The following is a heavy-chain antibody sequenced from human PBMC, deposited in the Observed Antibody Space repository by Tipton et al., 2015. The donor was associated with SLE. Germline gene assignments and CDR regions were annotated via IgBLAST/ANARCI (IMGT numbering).Heavy chain of an antibody. J-gene: IGHJ3*02. CDR1: GASISSTSYY. CDR2: IYYSGTT. V-gene: IGHV4-39*07. Sequence: LRLSCTVSGASISSTSYYWGWIRQAPGKGLEWIGSIYYSGTTYYNPSLKSRVAISLDTSKNQVSLKLKSVTAADTAMYYCAGEGHLESSGFDIWGQGTMVTVSS. CDR3: AGEGHLESSGFDI. D-gene: IGHD3-3*01.